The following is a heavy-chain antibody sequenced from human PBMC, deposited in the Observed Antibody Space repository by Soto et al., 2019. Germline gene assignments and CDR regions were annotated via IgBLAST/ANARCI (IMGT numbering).Heavy chain of an antibody. D-gene: IGHD2-15*01. CDR2: IIPIFGTA. CDR3: ARGIVVVVAATYYFDY. CDR1: VGTFSSYD. V-gene: IGHV1-69*13. J-gene: IGHJ4*02. Sequence: SVKVSCKSSVGTFSSYDICCVRPAPGQGLEWMGGIIPIFGTANYAQKFQGRVTITADESTSTAYMELSSLRSEDTAVYYCARGIVVVVAATYYFDYWGQGTRVTVSA.